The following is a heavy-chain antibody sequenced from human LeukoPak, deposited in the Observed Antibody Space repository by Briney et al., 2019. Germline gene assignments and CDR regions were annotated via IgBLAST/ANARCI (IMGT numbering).Heavy chain of an antibody. V-gene: IGHV4-34*01. D-gene: IGHD3-16*01. CDR2: INHSGST. CDR1: GGSFSVYY. Sequence: KSSETLSLTCAVYGGSFSVYYGSWIRQPPGKGLEWIGEINHSGSTNYNPSLKSRVTISGDTSKNQFSLKLSSVTAADTAVYYCASGGGYAYYWGQGTLVTVSS. J-gene: IGHJ4*02. CDR3: ASGGGYAYY.